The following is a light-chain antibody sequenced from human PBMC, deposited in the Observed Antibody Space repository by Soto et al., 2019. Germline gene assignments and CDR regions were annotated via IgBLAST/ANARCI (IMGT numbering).Light chain of an antibody. J-gene: IGKJ2*01. CDR2: GAS. V-gene: IGKV3-15*01. CDR3: QQGHNSPLT. CDR1: QSITSE. Sequence: EIVMTQSPATLSVSPGETATLSCRASQSITSELAWYQQKPGQPPRLLIYGASTRATGVPARFTGSGSGSEFTLTISGLQSEDFALYYCQQGHNSPLTFGQGTRLEI.